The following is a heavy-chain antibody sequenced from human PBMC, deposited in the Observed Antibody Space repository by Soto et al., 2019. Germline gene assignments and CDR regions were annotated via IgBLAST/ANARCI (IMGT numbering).Heavy chain of an antibody. CDR2: INPSGGST. CDR1: GYTFTSYY. CDR3: AREDTGRGGYYYYYYGMDV. Sequence: WASVKVSCKASGYTFTSYYMHWVRQAPGQGLEWTGIINPSGGSTSYAQKFQGRVTMTRDTSTSTVYMELSSLRSEDTAVYYCAREDTGRGGYYYYYYGMDVWGQGTTVTVSS. D-gene: IGHD3-10*01. J-gene: IGHJ6*02. V-gene: IGHV1-46*01.